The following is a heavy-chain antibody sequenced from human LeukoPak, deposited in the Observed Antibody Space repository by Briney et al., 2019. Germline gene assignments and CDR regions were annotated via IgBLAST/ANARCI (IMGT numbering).Heavy chain of an antibody. J-gene: IGHJ5*02. D-gene: IGHD3-10*02. V-gene: IGHV4-39*07. CDR2: IYHSGST. Sequence: PSETLSLTCSVAGDSISSSSSYWAWIRQPPGRGLEWIGSIYHSGSTNYNPSLKSRVTISVDTSKNQFSLKLSSVTAADTAVYYCARRLNPTFVRLVDPRWSVDPWGQGTLVTVSS. CDR1: GDSISSSSSY. CDR3: ARRLNPTFVRLVDPRWSVDP.